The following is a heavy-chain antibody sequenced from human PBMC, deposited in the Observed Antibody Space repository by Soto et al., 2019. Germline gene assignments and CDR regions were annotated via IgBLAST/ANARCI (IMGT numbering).Heavy chain of an antibody. CDR1: GDTFTFYS. D-gene: IGHD3-10*01. CDR2: INPILSMS. CDR3: ASSYGSGYRACDY. Sequence: QVQLVQSGAEVKKPGSSVRVSCKASGDTFTFYSINWVRQAPGLGLEWMGRINPILSMSNYAQRFQGRVTMTADKSTSTAYMELSSLRSENTAMYCCASSYGSGYRACDYWGQGALVTVSS. J-gene: IGHJ4*02. V-gene: IGHV1-69*02.